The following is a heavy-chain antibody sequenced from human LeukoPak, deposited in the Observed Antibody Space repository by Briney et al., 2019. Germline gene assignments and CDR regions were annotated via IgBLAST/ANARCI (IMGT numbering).Heavy chain of an antibody. J-gene: IGHJ3*02. D-gene: IGHD3-22*01. CDR2: IIPMFDTV. V-gene: IGHV1-69*06. CDR3: TRDLSYFDRSGYYAAFDI. Sequence: ASVKVSCKASGGIFSSYAISWVRQAPGQGLEWMGRIIPMFDTVSYAQKFQGRVTITADKSTSIAYMELSSLRSEDTAVYYCTRDLSYFDRSGYYAAFDIWGQGTMVTVSS. CDR1: GGIFSSYA.